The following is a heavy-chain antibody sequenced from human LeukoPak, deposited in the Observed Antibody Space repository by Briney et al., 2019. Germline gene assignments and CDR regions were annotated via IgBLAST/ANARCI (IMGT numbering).Heavy chain of an antibody. CDR2: IFPGDSDT. J-gene: IGHJ4*02. CDR3: ARRDSSGWYEDY. Sequence: GESLKISCKGSGDRFTTYWIAWVRQMPGKGLDWMGIIFPGDSDTTYSPSFQGQVTISADKSTSTAYLQWNSLKASDTAMYYCARRDSSGWYEDYWGQGTLVTVSS. V-gene: IGHV5-51*01. CDR1: GDRFTTYW. D-gene: IGHD6-19*01.